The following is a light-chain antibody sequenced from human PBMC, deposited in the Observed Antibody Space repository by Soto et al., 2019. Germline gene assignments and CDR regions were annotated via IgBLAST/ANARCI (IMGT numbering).Light chain of an antibody. Sequence: QSVLTQPASVSRSPGQSITISCTGTSSDVGSYNLVSWYQRHPGKAPKLMIYEVSKRPSGVSNRFSGSKSGNTASLTISGLQAEDEADYYCCSYAGSSTFYVFGTGTKVTVL. CDR2: EVS. J-gene: IGLJ1*01. CDR1: SSDVGSYNL. V-gene: IGLV2-23*02. CDR3: CSYAGSSTFYV.